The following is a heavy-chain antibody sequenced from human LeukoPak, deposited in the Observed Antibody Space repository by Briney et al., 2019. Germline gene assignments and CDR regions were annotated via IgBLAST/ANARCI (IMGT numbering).Heavy chain of an antibody. J-gene: IGHJ4*02. CDR3: ARKSSIRGGFH. Sequence: SETLSLTCAVYGGSFSGYYWTWLRQPPGKGLEWIGEINHSGSTNYNPSLKSRITISVDTSKNQFSLKLISVTATDTAVYYCARKSSIRGGFHWGQGTLVTVSS. D-gene: IGHD2-2*01. CDR2: INHSGST. V-gene: IGHV4-34*01. CDR1: GGSFSGYY.